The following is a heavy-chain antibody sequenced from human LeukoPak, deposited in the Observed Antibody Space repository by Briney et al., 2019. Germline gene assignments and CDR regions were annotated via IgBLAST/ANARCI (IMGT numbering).Heavy chain of an antibody. D-gene: IGHD2-15*01. CDR2: ISGNGDST. Sequence: PGGSLRLSCAASGFTFSSYAMSWVRHAPGKGLEWVSAISGNGDSTYYADSVKGRFTISRDNSKNTLYLHMNSLRAEDTAVYYCAKVKDPASGHDYWGQGTLVTVSS. CDR3: AKVKDPASGHDY. J-gene: IGHJ4*02. CDR1: GFTFSSYA. V-gene: IGHV3-23*01.